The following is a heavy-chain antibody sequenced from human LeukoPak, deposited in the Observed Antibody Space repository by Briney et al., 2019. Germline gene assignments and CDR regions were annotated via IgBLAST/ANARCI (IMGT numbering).Heavy chain of an antibody. J-gene: IGHJ4*02. CDR2: ISTYNGNT. V-gene: IGHV1-18*01. Sequence: ASVKVSCKASGDTFTSYGFSWVRQAPGQGLEWRGWISTYNGNTNYAQKLQGRVTLTTDTSTYTAYMELRSLRSDDTAVYYCARNYYDGRGYPKFDYWGQGTLVTVSS. CDR3: ARNYYDGRGYPKFDY. CDR1: GDTFTSYG. D-gene: IGHD3-22*01.